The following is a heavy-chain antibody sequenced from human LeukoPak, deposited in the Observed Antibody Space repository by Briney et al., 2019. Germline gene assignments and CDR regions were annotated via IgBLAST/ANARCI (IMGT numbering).Heavy chain of an antibody. Sequence: ASVNVSCKASEYTFTGDYMHWVRQATGQGLEWMGWINPNSGGTNYAQKFQGRVTMTRDTSISTAYMELSRLRSDDTAVYYCARDPGSSAGYAFDIWGQGTMVTVSS. CDR2: INPNSGGT. CDR1: EYTFTGDY. CDR3: ARDPGSSAGYAFDI. V-gene: IGHV1-2*02. D-gene: IGHD1-26*01. J-gene: IGHJ3*02.